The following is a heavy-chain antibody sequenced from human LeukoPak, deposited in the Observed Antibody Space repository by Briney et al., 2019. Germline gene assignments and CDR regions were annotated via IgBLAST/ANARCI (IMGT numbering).Heavy chain of an antibody. CDR2: ISGSGGRT. CDR1: GFTFSTYA. Sequence: GGSLRLSCAASGFTFSTYAMTWVRQAPGKGLEWVSAISGSGGRTYYADSVKGRFTISRDNSKNTLYLQTNSLRAEDTAVYYCAKGPYYYDSSGYSRRWFDPWGQGTLVTVSS. CDR3: AKGPYYYDSSGYSRRWFDP. V-gene: IGHV3-23*01. J-gene: IGHJ5*02. D-gene: IGHD3-22*01.